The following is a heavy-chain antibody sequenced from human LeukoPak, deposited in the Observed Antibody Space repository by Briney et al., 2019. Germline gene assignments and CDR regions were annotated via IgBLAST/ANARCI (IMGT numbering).Heavy chain of an antibody. D-gene: IGHD6-13*01. CDR2: ISHTGGT. CDR3: ARGPAAVRA. Sequence: SETLSLTCAVYGYSLTNHYSSWIRHPPGKGLEWVGEISHTGGTNYNTSLKRRSKLSVDTSKNQFFLKLGSVAAADTAVYYCARGPAAVRAWGQGTLVTVS. CDR1: GYSLTNHY. V-gene: IGHV4-34*01. J-gene: IGHJ5*02.